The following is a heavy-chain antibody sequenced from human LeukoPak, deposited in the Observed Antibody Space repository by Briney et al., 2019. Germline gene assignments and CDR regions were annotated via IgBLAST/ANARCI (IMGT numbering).Heavy chain of an antibody. CDR1: GGSISSSSYY. D-gene: IGHD2-15*01. J-gene: IGHJ6*03. CDR2: IYYSGST. V-gene: IGHV4-61*05. Sequence: PSETLSLTCTVSGGSISSSSYYWGWIRQPPGKGLEWIGYIYYSGSTNYNPSLKSRVTISVDTSKNQFSLKLSSVTAADTAVYYCARAVEDIVVVVAANEPYYYYYMDVWGKGTTVTVSS. CDR3: ARAVEDIVVVVAANEPYYYYYMDV.